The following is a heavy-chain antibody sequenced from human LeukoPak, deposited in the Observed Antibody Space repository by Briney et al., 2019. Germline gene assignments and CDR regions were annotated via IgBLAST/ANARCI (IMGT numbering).Heavy chain of an antibody. Sequence: ASVKVSCKASGYTFTSYGISWVRQAPGQGLEWMGWISAYNGNTNYAQKLQGRVTMTTGTSTSTAYMELRSLRSDDTAVYYCARARIAAAGAGFDPWGQGTLVTVSS. J-gene: IGHJ5*02. CDR2: ISAYNGNT. CDR1: GYTFTSYG. D-gene: IGHD6-13*01. CDR3: ARARIAAAGAGFDP. V-gene: IGHV1-18*01.